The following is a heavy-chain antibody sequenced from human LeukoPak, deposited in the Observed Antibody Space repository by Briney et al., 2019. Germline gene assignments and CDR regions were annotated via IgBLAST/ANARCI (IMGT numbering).Heavy chain of an antibody. CDR1: GYTFSGHY. D-gene: IGHD3-10*01. Sequence: ASVKVSCKASGYTFSGHYLHWLRQAPGQGLEWMGWVNPSSGGTTYAQKFQGRVSMTSDTTNSTAYMELSSLRFDDTAVYYCARVMVRGATFYYGTDVWGQGTTVIVSS. CDR3: ARVMVRGATFYYGTDV. CDR2: VNPSSGGT. J-gene: IGHJ6*02. V-gene: IGHV1-2*02.